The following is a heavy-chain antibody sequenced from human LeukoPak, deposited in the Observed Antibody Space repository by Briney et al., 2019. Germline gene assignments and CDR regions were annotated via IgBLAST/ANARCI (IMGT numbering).Heavy chain of an antibody. CDR3: ARRSYSHGYSDYFDY. V-gene: IGHV4-59*08. CDR2: IYYSGST. J-gene: IGHJ4*02. D-gene: IGHD5-18*01. Sequence: SETLSLTCTVSGXSISSYYWSWIRQPPEKGLEWIGYIYYSGSTNYNPSLKSRVTISIDTSKNQFSLKLSSVTAADTAVYYCARRSYSHGYSDYFDYWGQGTLVTVSS. CDR1: GXSISSYY.